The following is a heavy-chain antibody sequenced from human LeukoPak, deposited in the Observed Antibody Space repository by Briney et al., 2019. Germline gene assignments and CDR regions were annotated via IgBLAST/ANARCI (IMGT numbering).Heavy chain of an antibody. J-gene: IGHJ4*02. CDR2: ISYDGSNK. D-gene: IGHD6-13*01. CDR3: ARGSRIAAAGTSFDY. Sequence: GRSLRLSCAASGFTFSSYAMHWVRQAPGKALEWVAVISYDGSNKYYADSVKGRFTISRDNSKNTLYLQMNSLRAEDTAVYYCARGSRIAAAGTSFDYWGQGTLVTVSS. CDR1: GFTFSSYA. V-gene: IGHV3-30-3*01.